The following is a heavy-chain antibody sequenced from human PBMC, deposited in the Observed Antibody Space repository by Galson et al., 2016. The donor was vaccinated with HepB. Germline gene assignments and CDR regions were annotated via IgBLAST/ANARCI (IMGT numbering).Heavy chain of an antibody. J-gene: IGHJ4*02. CDR1: GDSVTSGNYY. D-gene: IGHD3-10*01. CDR2: IYSRGST. Sequence: TLSLTCSVTGDSVTSGNYYWNWIRQDPGKGLEWIGYIYSRGSTRYNPSLKSRVTISLDTSEKFSLQLTSVTAADTAVYYCARVGHRSRGALAQGAVQIWGQGKLVTVSS. CDR3: ARVGHRSRGALAQGAVQI. V-gene: IGHV4-31*03.